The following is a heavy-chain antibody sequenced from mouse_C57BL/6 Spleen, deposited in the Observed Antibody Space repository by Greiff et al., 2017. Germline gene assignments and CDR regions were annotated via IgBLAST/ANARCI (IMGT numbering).Heavy chain of an antibody. J-gene: IGHJ4*01. Sequence: QVQLQQSGAELVRPGASVTLSCKASGYTFTDYEMHWVKQTPVHGLEWIGALDPETGGTAYNQKFKGKAILTADKSSSTAYMEPRSLTSEDSAVYYCTRRGTTDYAMDYWGQGTSVTVSS. V-gene: IGHV1-15*01. CDR1: GYTFTDYE. D-gene: IGHD1-1*01. CDR3: TRRGTTDYAMDY. CDR2: LDPETGGT.